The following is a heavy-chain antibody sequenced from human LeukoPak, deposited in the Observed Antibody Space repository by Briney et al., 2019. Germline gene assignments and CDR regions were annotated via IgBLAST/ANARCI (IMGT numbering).Heavy chain of an antibody. D-gene: IGHD3-9*01. CDR2: IYHSGST. CDR3: ARDPDMGDAFDI. J-gene: IGHJ3*02. V-gene: IGHV4-38-2*02. CDR1: GYSISSGYY. Sequence: SETLSLTCTVSGYSISSGYYWGWIRQPPGKGLEWIGSIYHSGSTYYNPSLKSRVTISVDTSKNQFSPKLSSVTAADTAVYYCARDPDMGDAFDIWGQGTMVTVSS.